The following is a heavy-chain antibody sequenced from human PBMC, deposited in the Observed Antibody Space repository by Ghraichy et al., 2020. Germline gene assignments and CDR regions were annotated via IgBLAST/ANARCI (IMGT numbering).Heavy chain of an antibody. V-gene: IGHV3-23*01. CDR2: ISGSGGST. D-gene: IGHD3-16*02. CDR3: AKDRDNVIATPVDAFDI. CDR1: GFTFSSYA. J-gene: IGHJ3*02. Sequence: GGSLRLSCAASGFTFSSYAMSWVRQAPGKGLEWVSAISGSGGSTYYADSVKGRFTISRDNSKNTLYLQMNSLRAEDTAVYYCAKDRDNVIATPVDAFDIWGQGTMVTVSS.